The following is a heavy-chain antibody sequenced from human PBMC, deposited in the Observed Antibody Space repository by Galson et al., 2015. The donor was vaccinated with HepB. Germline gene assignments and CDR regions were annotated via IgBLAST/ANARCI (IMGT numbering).Heavy chain of an antibody. CDR3: ARDLYAEFDY. CDR2: ISSSSGYI. Sequence: SLRLSCAASGFAFSTYSMTWVRQAPGKALEWVSSISSSSGYINCADSVKGRFTISRDNAQNSLHLQMSSLGVEDTGVYYCARDLYAEFDYWGQGTLVTVSS. V-gene: IGHV3-21*01. D-gene: IGHD2-8*01. CDR1: GFAFSTYS. J-gene: IGHJ4*02.